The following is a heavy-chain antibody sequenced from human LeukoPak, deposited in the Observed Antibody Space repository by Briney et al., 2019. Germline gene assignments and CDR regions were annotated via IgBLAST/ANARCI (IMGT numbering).Heavy chain of an antibody. J-gene: IGHJ5*02. D-gene: IGHD6-13*01. CDR3: ARRGRGMAAAVYNWFDP. CDR1: GYTFTSYG. V-gene: IGHV1-18*01. Sequence: ASVKVSCKASGYTFTSYGISWVRQAPGQGLEWMGWISAYNGNTNYAQKLQGRVTMTTDTSTSTAYMELRSLRSDDTAVYYCARRGRGMAAAVYNWFDPWGQGTLVTVSS. CDR2: ISAYNGNT.